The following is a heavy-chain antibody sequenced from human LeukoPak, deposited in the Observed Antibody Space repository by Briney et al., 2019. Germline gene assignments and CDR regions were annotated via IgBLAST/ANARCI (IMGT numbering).Heavy chain of an antibody. Sequence: ASVKVSCKASGYTFTGKFLHWVRQAPGQGLEWMGWIDPNSGGTEYAQKFRGRVTMTRDTSTSTAYMDLSRLMPNDTAVYYCARDREGHAYFDSWGQGTLVTVSS. CDR3: ARDREGHAYFDS. CDR1: GYTFTGKF. V-gene: IGHV1-2*02. J-gene: IGHJ4*02. CDR2: IDPNSGGT.